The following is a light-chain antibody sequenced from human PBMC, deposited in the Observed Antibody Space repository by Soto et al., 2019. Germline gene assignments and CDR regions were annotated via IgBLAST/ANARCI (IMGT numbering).Light chain of an antibody. CDR2: GAS. CDR1: QSVSSSY. Sequence: EIVLTQSPGTLSLSPGERATLSCRASQSVSSSYLAWYQQNRGQAPRLLIYGASSRATGIPDRFSGSGSGTDFTLTNSRLEPEDFAVYYCQQYGSSRWTFGQGTKVDIK. J-gene: IGKJ1*01. V-gene: IGKV3-20*01. CDR3: QQYGSSRWT.